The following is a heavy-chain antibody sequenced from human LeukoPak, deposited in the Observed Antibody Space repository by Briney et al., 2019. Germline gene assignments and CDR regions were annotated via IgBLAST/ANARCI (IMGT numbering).Heavy chain of an antibody. CDR1: GFTLNIYA. V-gene: IGHV3-23*01. CDR3: VLVVVPAAIWHFDL. D-gene: IGHD2-2*01. Sequence: GGSLRLSCAASGFTLNIYAMNWVRQAPGKGLDWVSSLTGSGRDTYYTDSVKGRFTISRDNSRNTLYLQMNSLREDTAVYYCVLVVVPAAIWHFDLWGRGTLVTVSS. CDR2: LTGSGRDT. J-gene: IGHJ2*01.